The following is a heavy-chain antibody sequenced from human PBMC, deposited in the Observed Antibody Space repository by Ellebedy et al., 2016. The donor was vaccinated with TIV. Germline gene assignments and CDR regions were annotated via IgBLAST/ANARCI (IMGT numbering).Heavy chain of an antibody. Sequence: GESLKISCAASGFTVSSNYMSWVRQAPGKGLEWVSVIYSGGSTYYADSVKGRFTISRDNSKNTLYLQMNSLRAEDTAVYYCARDHYYGSGHDYWGQGTLVTVSS. D-gene: IGHD3-10*01. V-gene: IGHV3-66*01. CDR3: ARDHYYGSGHDY. CDR1: GFTVSSNY. CDR2: IYSGGST. J-gene: IGHJ4*02.